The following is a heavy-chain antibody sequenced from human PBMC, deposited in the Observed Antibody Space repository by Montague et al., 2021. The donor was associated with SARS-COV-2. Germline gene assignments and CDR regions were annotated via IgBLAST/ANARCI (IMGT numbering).Heavy chain of an antibody. D-gene: IGHD6-13*01. V-gene: IGHV4-59*01. CDR2: IYNSGST. Sequence: SETLSLTCTVSGGSISRYSWTWIRLPPGKGLEWIGYIYNSGSTNYNPSLTSRVTISVDTSKDQFSLKLSSVAAADTAVYYCARVGRGSSWYEVAFDIWGQGTMVTVSS. CDR1: GGSISRYS. J-gene: IGHJ3*02. CDR3: ARVGRGSSWYEVAFDI.